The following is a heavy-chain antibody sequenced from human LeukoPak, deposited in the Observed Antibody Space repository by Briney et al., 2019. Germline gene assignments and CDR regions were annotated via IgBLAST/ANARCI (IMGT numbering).Heavy chain of an antibody. CDR2: INPNSGGT. CDR3: ARVGGEGGALFHFDY. Sequence: ASVKVSCKASGYTFTGYYMHWVRQAPGQGLEWMGWINPNSGGTNYAQKFQGRVTMTMDTSISTAYMELSRLRSDDTAVYYCARVGGEGGALFHFDYWGQGTLVTVSS. J-gene: IGHJ4*02. V-gene: IGHV1-2*02. D-gene: IGHD1-26*01. CDR1: GYTFTGYY.